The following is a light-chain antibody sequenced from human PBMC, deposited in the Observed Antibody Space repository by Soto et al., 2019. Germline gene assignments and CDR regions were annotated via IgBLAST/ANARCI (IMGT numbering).Light chain of an antibody. Sequence: EIVMTQSPATLSVSPGERATLSCRASQSVNSNLAWYQQKPGQAPRLLIYGASTRATRIPARFSGSGSGTEFTLTISSLQSEYFAAYYCQHYNNWPTCGARTKVDIK. CDR2: GAS. J-gene: IGKJ3*01. V-gene: IGKV3-15*01. CDR3: QHYNNWPT. CDR1: QSVNSN.